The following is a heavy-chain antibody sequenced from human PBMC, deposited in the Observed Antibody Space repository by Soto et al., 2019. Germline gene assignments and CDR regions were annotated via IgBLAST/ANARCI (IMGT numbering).Heavy chain of an antibody. V-gene: IGHV2-5*01. J-gene: IGHJ1*01. CDR3: AHRQRSTKNWYTFHH. CDR1: GFSLSTTGVG. D-gene: IGHD2-2*01. CDR2: IYWNDDT. Sequence: QITLKESGPTLGKPTQTLTLTCTFSGFSLSTTGVGVGWIRQPPGKALEWLALIYWNDDTHYNSSLKSRLTITKDTAKNQVVLTKTNMDPVDTATYSGAHRQRSTKNWYTFHHWGQGTLVTVSS.